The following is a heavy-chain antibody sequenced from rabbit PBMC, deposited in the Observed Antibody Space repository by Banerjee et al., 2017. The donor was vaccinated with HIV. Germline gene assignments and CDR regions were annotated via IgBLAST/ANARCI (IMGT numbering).Heavy chain of an antibody. Sequence: QSLEESGGGLVKPGASLTLTCKASGFDFSSNAMCWVRQAPGKGLEWIGCIGTSSGSTWYASWAKGRFTISKTPSTTVTLQMTSLTAADTATYFCARDLPISGGYSFDLWGPGTLVTVS. CDR3: ARDLPISGGYSFDL. J-gene: IGHJ4*01. CDR2: IGTSSGST. D-gene: IGHD1-1*01. CDR1: GFDFSSNA. V-gene: IGHV1S40*01.